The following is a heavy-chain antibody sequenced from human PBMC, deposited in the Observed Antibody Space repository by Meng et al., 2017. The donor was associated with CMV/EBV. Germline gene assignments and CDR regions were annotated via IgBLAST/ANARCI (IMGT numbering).Heavy chain of an antibody. CDR1: GGSFSGYY. Sequence: LQQVGAGVLKPSETPSLTCAVYGGSFSGYYWSWIRQPPGKGLEWIGEINHSGSTNYNPSLKSRVTISVDTSKNQFSLKLSSVTAADTAVYYCARGSRRLPRFNWFDPWGQGTLVTVSS. CDR2: INHSGST. J-gene: IGHJ5*02. CDR3: ARGSRRLPRFNWFDP. V-gene: IGHV4-34*01. D-gene: IGHD3-3*01.